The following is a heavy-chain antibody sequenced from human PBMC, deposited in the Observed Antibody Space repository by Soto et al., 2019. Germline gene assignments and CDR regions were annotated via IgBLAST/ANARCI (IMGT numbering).Heavy chain of an antibody. CDR2: ISGSGGST. Sequence: GSLRLSCAASGFTFRDHWMHWVRQAPGKGLEWVSAISGSGGSTYYADSVKGRFTISRDNSKNTLYLQMNSLRADDTAVYYCASRRNPYGAYDYWGQGTLVTVSS. CDR1: GFTFRDHW. CDR3: ASRRNPYGAYDY. J-gene: IGHJ4*02. D-gene: IGHD4-17*01. V-gene: IGHV3-23*01.